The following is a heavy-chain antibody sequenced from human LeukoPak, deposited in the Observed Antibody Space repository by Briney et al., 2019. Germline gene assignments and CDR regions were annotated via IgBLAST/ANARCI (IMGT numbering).Heavy chain of an antibody. CDR1: GDSIRSHY. V-gene: IGHV4-59*11. Sequence: SETLSLTCTVSGDSIRSHYWSWIRQPPGKRLEWIGYVFYSGATTYNPSLESRDTISVDTSKNQFSLRLTSVTAADTAVYYCARIQSSTSPFDYWGQGTVVTVSS. CDR3: ARIQSSTSPFDY. CDR2: VFYSGAT. D-gene: IGHD2-2*01. J-gene: IGHJ4*02.